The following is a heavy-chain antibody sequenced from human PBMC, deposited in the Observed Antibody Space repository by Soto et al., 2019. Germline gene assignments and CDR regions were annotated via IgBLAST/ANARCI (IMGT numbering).Heavy chain of an antibody. CDR3: ARADDYEAFDI. CDR2: ISSSGSTI. CDR1: GFTFSDYY. Sequence: GGSLRLSCVASGFTFSDYYMSWIRQAPGKGLEWVSYISSSGSTIYYADSVKGRFTISRDNAKNSLYLQMNSLRAEDTAVYYCARADDYEAFDIWGQGTMVTVSS. J-gene: IGHJ3*02. V-gene: IGHV3-11*01. D-gene: IGHD4-17*01.